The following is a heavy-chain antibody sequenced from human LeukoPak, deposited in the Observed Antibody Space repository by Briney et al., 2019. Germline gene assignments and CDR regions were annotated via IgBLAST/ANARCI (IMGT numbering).Heavy chain of an antibody. J-gene: IGHJ4*02. V-gene: IGHV4-59*01. CDR1: SGSISSYY. CDR2: IYYSGST. Sequence: PSGTLSLTCTVSSGSISSYYWSWIRQPPGKGLEWIGYIYYSGSTNYNPSLKSRVTISVDTSKNQFSLKLSSVTAADTAVYYCAARGAAAGKSDYWGQGTLVTVSS. D-gene: IGHD6-13*01. CDR3: AARGAAAGKSDY.